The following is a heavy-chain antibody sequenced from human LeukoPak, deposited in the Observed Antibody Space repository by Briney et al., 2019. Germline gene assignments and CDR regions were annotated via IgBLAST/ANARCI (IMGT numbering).Heavy chain of an antibody. CDR1: GGSISSSNW. Sequence: SGTLSLTCAVSGGSISSSNWWSWVRQPPGKGLEWIGEIYHSGSTNYNPSLKSRVTISVDKSKNQFSLKLSSVTAADTAVYYCARHGLDSSGYYYLDYWGQGTLVTVSS. V-gene: IGHV4-4*02. CDR2: IYHSGST. CDR3: ARHGLDSSGYYYLDY. J-gene: IGHJ4*02. D-gene: IGHD3-22*01.